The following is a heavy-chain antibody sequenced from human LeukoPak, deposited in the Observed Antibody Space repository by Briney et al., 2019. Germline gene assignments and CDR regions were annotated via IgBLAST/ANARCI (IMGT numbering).Heavy chain of an antibody. CDR1: GGSFSGYY. Sequence: KPSETLSLTCAVYGGSFSGYYWSWIRQPPGKGLEWIGEINHSGSTNYNPSLKSRVTISVDTSKNQFTLKLSSVTAADTAVYYCARQKEVRWGWFDPWGQGTLVTVSS. D-gene: IGHD3-16*01. J-gene: IGHJ5*02. CDR2: INHSGST. CDR3: ARQKEVRWGWFDP. V-gene: IGHV4-34*01.